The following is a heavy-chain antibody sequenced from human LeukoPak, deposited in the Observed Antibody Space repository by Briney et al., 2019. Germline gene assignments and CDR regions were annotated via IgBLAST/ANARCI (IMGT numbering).Heavy chain of an antibody. CDR3: ARDSSDLETIGGYCSSTSCYNWFDP. CDR1: RFTFSSYG. V-gene: IGHV3-48*01. J-gene: IGHJ5*02. CDR2: ISSSSSTI. D-gene: IGHD2-2*03. Sequence: GGSLRLSCAASRFTFSSYGMNWVRQAPGRGLEWVSYISSSSSTIYYADSVKGRFTISRDNAKNSLYLQMNSLRAEDTAVYYCARDSSDLETIGGYCSSTSCYNWFDPWGQGTLVTVSS.